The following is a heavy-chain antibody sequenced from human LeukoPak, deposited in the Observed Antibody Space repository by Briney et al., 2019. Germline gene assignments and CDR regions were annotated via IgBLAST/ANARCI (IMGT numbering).Heavy chain of an antibody. CDR1: GGSISSYY. CDR2: IYTSGST. CDR3: ARDYTMTHSFDV. D-gene: IGHD3-22*01. V-gene: IGHV4-4*07. J-gene: IGHJ3*01. Sequence: SETLSLTCTVSGGSISSYYWSWIRQPAGKGLEWIGRIYTSGSTNYNPSLKSRVTMSVDTSKNQFSLKLSSVTAADTALYYCARDYTMTHSFDVWGQGTLVTVSS.